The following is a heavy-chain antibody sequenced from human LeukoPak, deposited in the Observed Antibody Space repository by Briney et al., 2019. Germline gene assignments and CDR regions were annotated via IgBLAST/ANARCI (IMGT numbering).Heavy chain of an antibody. CDR2: LRNDESEI. CDR3: VKDTGRGDF. D-gene: IGHD1-14*01. CDR1: GFIFSNYG. Sequence: GGSLRLSCAASGFIFSNYGMHWVRQAPGKGLEWVAFLRNDESEIFYADSVKGRFTISRDNSKNNLYLQMSSLRDEDTAVYYCVKDTGRGDFWGQGTQVTVSS. V-gene: IGHV3-30*02. J-gene: IGHJ4*02.